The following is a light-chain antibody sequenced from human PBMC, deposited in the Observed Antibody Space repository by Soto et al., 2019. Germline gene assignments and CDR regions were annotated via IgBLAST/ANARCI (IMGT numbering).Light chain of an antibody. CDR1: SSTVGGFNV. V-gene: IGLV2-23*01. CDR3: CSYVGATTYV. J-gene: IGLJ1*01. CDR2: EGI. Sequence: QSVLTQPASVSGAPGQSITISCTGTSSTVGGFNVVSWYQLHPGKAPKVIIYEGIKRPSGVSNRFSGSNSGSTASLTISGLQAEDEADYYCCSYVGATTYVFGTGTKVTV.